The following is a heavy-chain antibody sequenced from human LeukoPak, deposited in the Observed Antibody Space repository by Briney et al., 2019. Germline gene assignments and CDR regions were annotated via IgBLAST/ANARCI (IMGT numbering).Heavy chain of an antibody. Sequence: GGSLRLSCAASGFTFSSYAMSWVRQAPGKGLEWVSAISGSGGSTYYADSVKGRFTISRDNSKNTLYLQMNSLRAEDTAVYYCAKDQVNYYDSSGLASYFDYWGQGTLVTVSS. D-gene: IGHD3-22*01. CDR3: AKDQVNYYDSSGLASYFDY. J-gene: IGHJ4*02. CDR1: GFTFSSYA. CDR2: ISGSGGST. V-gene: IGHV3-23*01.